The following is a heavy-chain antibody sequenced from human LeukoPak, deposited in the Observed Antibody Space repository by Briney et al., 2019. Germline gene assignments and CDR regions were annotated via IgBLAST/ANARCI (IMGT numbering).Heavy chain of an antibody. J-gene: IGHJ3*02. CDR3: ARAGVGYYDSSGYYRTHDAFDI. Sequence: PSQTLSLTCTVPGGSISSGSYYWSWIRQPAGKGLEWIGRIYTSGSTNYNPSLKSRVTISVDTSKNQFSLKLSSVTAADTAVYYCARAGVGYYDSSGYYRTHDAFDIWGQGTMVTVSS. D-gene: IGHD3-22*01. V-gene: IGHV4-61*02. CDR1: GGSISSGSYY. CDR2: IYTSGST.